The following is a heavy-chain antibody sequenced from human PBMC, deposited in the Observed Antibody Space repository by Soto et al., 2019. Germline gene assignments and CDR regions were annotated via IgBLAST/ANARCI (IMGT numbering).Heavy chain of an antibody. CDR2: ISHSGST. V-gene: IGHV4-4*02. J-gene: IGHJ4*02. CDR3: AARHFWSGPWTDRRLDY. D-gene: IGHD3-3*02. CDR1: GDSITSRHW. Sequence: QVQLQESGPGLVKPSGTLSLTCAVSGDSITSRHWWNWVRQPPGKGLEWIGQISHSGSTNYNPSLTRRVTISVDKSKNHFSLKLTSVTAAETAVYYCAARHFWSGPWTDRRLDYWGQGTLVTVSS.